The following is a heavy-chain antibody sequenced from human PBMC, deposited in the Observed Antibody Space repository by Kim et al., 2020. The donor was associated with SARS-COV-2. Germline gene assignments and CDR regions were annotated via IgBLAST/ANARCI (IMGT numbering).Heavy chain of an antibody. D-gene: IGHD3-3*01. CDR2: VNAGNGDT. Sequence: ASVKVSCKASGYTFTNYGVHWVRQAPGQSLEWMGWVNAGNGDTHYSPKFQDRVTITRDTSATTAYMEMYSLRSEVTAVYYCARPSFCADGICPFYDYWGQGTLVTVSS. CDR3: ARPSFCADGICPFYDY. CDR1: GYTFTNYG. J-gene: IGHJ4*02. V-gene: IGHV1-3*01.